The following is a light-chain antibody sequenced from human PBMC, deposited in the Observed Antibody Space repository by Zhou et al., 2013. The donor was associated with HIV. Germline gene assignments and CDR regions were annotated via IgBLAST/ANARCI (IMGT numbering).Light chain of an antibody. CDR3: QQSYNTPFT. Sequence: DIQMTQSPSSLSASVGDRVTITCRASQSISSYLNWYQQKPGKAPKLLIYAASSLQSGVPSRFSGSGSGTDFTLTISSLQPEDFATYYCQQSYNTPFTFGPGTKLD. V-gene: IGKV1-39*01. CDR2: AAS. J-gene: IGKJ3*01. CDR1: QSISSY.